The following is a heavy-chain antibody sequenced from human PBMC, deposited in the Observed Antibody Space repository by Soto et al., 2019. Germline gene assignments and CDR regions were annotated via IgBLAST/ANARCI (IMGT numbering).Heavy chain of an antibody. D-gene: IGHD3-22*01. CDR1: GFTFSSYG. J-gene: IGHJ5*02. CDR3: ARGLHYYDSSGYYYQDDNWFDP. V-gene: IGHV3-33*01. Sequence: GGYLRLSCAAAGFTFSSYGMHWVRQAPGKGLEWVAVIWYDGSNKYYADSVKGRFTISRDNSKNTLYLQMNSLRAEDTAVYYCARGLHYYDSSGYYYQDDNWFDPWGQGTLVTVSS. CDR2: IWYDGSNK.